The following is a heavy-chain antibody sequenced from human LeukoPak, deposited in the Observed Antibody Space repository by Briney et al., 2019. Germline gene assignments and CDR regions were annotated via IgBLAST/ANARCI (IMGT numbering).Heavy chain of an antibody. CDR1: GGSISSGSYY. J-gene: IGHJ4*02. CDR2: IYTSGST. D-gene: IGHD2-8*01. CDR3: ARDPGDCSNGVCYLFDY. Sequence: SETLSLTCTASGGSISSGSYYWGWIRQPAGKGLEWIGRIYTSGSTNYNPSLKSRVTISVDTSKNQFSLKLSSVTAADTAVYYCARDPGDCSNGVCYLFDYWGQGTLVTVSS. V-gene: IGHV4-61*02.